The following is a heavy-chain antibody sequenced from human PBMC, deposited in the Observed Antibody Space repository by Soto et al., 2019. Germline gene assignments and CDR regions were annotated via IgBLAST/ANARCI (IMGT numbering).Heavy chain of an antibody. Sequence: QVQLVESGGGVVQPGRSLRLSCAASGFTFSSYGMHWVRQAPGKGLEWVAVISYDGSNKYYADSVKGRFTISRDNSKNTLYLQMNSLRAEDTAVYYCAKDGWWGYCSSTSCYALDYWGQGTLVTVSS. CDR1: GFTFSSYG. CDR3: AKDGWWGYCSSTSCYALDY. CDR2: ISYDGSNK. D-gene: IGHD2-2*01. J-gene: IGHJ4*02. V-gene: IGHV3-30*18.